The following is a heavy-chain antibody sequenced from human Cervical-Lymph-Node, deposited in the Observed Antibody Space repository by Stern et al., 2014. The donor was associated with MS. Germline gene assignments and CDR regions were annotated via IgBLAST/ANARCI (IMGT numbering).Heavy chain of an antibody. CDR1: GFAFNYYG. CDR3: AADPSTGGGP. D-gene: IGHD1-1*01. Sequence: EEQLVQSGGGLVQPGGSLRLSCAASGFAFNYYGMSWVRQAPGKGLEWVSTLNPNGKNTHYAASVEGRFAISRDISKNTLYLQMNSLTVEDTATYYCAADPSTGGGPWGQGTLVTVSS. CDR2: LNPNGKNT. J-gene: IGHJ4*02. V-gene: IGHV3-23*04.